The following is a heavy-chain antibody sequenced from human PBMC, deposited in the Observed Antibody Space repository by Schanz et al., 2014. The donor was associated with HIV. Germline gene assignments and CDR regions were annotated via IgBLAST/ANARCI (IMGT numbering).Heavy chain of an antibody. D-gene: IGHD3-10*01. V-gene: IGHV4-34*01. CDR2: AHHSGST. J-gene: IGHJ4*02. CDR1: GGSFSGYF. CDR3: ARHQRGSYLEALDY. Sequence: QVQLQQWGAGLLKPSETLSLTCAVYGGSFSGYFWAWIRQPPGKGLEWIGSAHHSGSTYYTPSLKRRVTISVEPSKTRFPLKLSSVTAADTAVFYCARHQRGSYLEALDYWGQGTLVTVSS.